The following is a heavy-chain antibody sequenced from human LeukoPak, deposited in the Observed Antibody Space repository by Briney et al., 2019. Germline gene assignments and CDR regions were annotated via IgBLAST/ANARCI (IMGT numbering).Heavy chain of an antibody. Sequence: PGGPLRLSCAACGFPFSSYWMLWVRHAPGEGLVWVSRLNSDGSSTSYADSVKGRFTISRDNAKNTLYLQMNSLRAEDTAVYYCASSQFESGRGGVVVPAAIAYWGQGTLVTVSS. V-gene: IGHV3-74*01. CDR2: LNSDGSST. J-gene: IGHJ4*02. CDR1: GFPFSSYW. D-gene: IGHD2-2*02. CDR3: ASSQFESGRGGVVVPAAIAY.